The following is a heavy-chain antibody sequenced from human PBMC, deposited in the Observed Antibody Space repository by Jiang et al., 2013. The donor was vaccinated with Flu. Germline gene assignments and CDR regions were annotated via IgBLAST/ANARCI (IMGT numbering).Heavy chain of an antibody. CDR2: ISYDGSNK. J-gene: IGHJ2*01. D-gene: IGHD2-21*01. Sequence: QLLESGGGVVQPGRSLRLSCAASGFNFSSFVMHWVRQAPGKGLEWVAVISYDGSNKYYADSVKGRFTISRDYFKNTLYLQMNSLRAEDTAVYYCAREGLPGDFHWYFDLWGRGTLVTVSS. CDR3: AREGLPGDFHWYFDL. CDR1: GFNFSSFV. V-gene: IGHV3-30*04.